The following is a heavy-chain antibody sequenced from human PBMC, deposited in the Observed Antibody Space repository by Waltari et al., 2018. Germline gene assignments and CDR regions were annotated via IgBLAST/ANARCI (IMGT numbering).Heavy chain of an antibody. V-gene: IGHV4-39*07. CDR3: ARDPSGPWDRTLNWFDP. CDR1: GGSISSSSYY. J-gene: IGHJ5*02. Sequence: QLQLQESGPGLVKPSETLSLTCTVSGGSISSSSYYWGWIRQPPGKGLEWIGSIYYSGSTYYNPYLKRRVTISVDTSKNQFSLKLGSVTAADTAVYYCARDPSGPWDRTLNWFDPWGQGTLVTVSS. CDR2: IYYSGST. D-gene: IGHD1-26*01.